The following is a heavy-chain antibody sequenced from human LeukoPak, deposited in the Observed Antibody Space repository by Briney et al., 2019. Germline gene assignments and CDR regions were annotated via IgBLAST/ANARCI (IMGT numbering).Heavy chain of an antibody. J-gene: IGHJ4*02. CDR3: ARLLQTYAGSPAYYFDY. V-gene: IGHV2-70*11. D-gene: IGHD2-8*01. Sequence: ESGPALVKPTQTLTLTCTFSGFSLTTTGMCVSWIRQPPGKALEWLARIDWDDDKYYSTSLKTRLTISKDTSKNQMVLTMTHLDPVDTATYFCARLLQTYAGSPAYYFDYWGQGSLVTVSS. CDR2: IDWDDDK. CDR1: GFSLTTTGMC.